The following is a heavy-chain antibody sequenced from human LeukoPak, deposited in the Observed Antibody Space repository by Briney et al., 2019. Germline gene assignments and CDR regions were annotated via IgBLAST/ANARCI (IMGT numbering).Heavy chain of an antibody. J-gene: IGHJ6*04. D-gene: IGHD3-10*02. CDR2: ISSSGSTI. V-gene: IGHV3-48*03. Sequence: SGGSLRLSCAASGFTFSSYEMNWVRQAPGKVLEWVSYISSSGSTIYYADSVKGRFTISRDNAKNSLYLQMNSLRAEDTAVYYCAELGITMIGGVWGKGTTVTTSS. CDR1: GFTFSSYE. CDR3: AELGITMIGGV.